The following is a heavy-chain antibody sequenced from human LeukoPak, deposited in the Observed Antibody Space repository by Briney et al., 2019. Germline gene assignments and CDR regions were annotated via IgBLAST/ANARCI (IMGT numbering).Heavy chain of an antibody. V-gene: IGHV4-38-2*01. Sequence: SETLSLTCAVSGYSISNDYYWGWIRQPPGKGLEWIGIIHHSGSTYYNPSLKSRVTVSVDTSKNQFSLKLNSVTAADTAVYYCARVPRSIVGVSTYSWFDPWGQGTLVTVSS. CDR2: IHHSGST. CDR3: ARVPRSIVGVSTYSWFDP. D-gene: IGHD1-26*01. CDR1: GYSISNDYY. J-gene: IGHJ5*02.